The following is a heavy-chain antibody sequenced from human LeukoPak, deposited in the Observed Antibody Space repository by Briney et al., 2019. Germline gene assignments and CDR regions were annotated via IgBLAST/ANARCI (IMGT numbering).Heavy chain of an antibody. J-gene: IGHJ4*02. CDR3: EKDLRAQMATDDY. CDR2: ISYDGSNK. Sequence: GGSLRLSCAASGFTFSSYGMHWVRQAPGKGLEWVAVISYDGSNKYYGDSVKGRFSISRDNSKNTLYLQMNSLRAEDTAVYYCEKDLRAQMATDDYWGQGTLVTVSS. V-gene: IGHV3-30*18. CDR1: GFTFSSYG. D-gene: IGHD5-24*01.